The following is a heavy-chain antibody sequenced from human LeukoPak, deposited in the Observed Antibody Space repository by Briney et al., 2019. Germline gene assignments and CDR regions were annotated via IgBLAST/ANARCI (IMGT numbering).Heavy chain of an antibody. J-gene: IGHJ6*02. CDR3: ARNNGMDV. V-gene: IGHV3-7*03. CDR1: GFVFSDAW. Sequence: GGSLRLSCAVSGFVFSDAWMTWVRQVPGRGPEWVANVNRDGSETYYLDSVKGRFTISKDNAKNSLYLQMNSLRAEDTALYHCARNNGMDVWGQGTTVIVSS. CDR2: VNRDGSET.